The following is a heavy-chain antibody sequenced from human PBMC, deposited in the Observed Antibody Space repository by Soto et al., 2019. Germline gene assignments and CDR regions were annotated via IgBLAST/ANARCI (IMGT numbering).Heavy chain of an antibody. J-gene: IGHJ4*02. CDR2: IYWDDDK. Sequence: QITLNESGPTVVRPTETLTLTCRFSGFSLTTSGVGVGWIRQSPGKAPEWLALIYWDDDKRYSASLKSRLTITKDTSKNQVVLTVSDLDPTDTATYYCAHRVLRTVFGLVTTTASYFDFWGQGTQVAVSS. V-gene: IGHV2-5*02. D-gene: IGHD3-3*01. CDR3: AHRVLRTVFGLVTTTASYFDF. CDR1: GFSLTTSGVG.